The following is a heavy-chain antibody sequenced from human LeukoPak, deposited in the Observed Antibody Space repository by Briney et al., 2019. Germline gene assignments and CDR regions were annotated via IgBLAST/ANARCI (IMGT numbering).Heavy chain of an antibody. V-gene: IGHV4-30-4*01. D-gene: IGHD6-6*01. CDR3: ASSIAARPALFDP. CDR2: IYYSGST. J-gene: IGHJ5*02. Sequence: SQTLSLTCTVSGGSISSGDYYWSWIRQPPGKGLEWIGYIYYSGSTYYNPSLKSRVTTSVDTSKNQFSLKLSSVTAADTAVYYCASSIAARPALFDPWGQGTLVTVSS. CDR1: GGSISSGDYY.